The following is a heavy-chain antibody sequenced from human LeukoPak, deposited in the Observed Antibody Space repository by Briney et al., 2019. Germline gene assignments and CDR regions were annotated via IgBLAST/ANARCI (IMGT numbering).Heavy chain of an antibody. V-gene: IGHV1-46*01. CDR3: ARTAARRFDY. D-gene: IGHD6-6*01. CDR2: INPTGGST. CDR1: GYTFPSYF. J-gene: IGHJ4*02. Sequence: ASAKVSCKASGYTFPSYFMHWVRRAPGQGLEWMGIINPTGGSTTYAQKFQGRVTMTRDTSTSTVYMELSSLRSDDTAVYYCARTAARRFDYWGQGTLVTVSS.